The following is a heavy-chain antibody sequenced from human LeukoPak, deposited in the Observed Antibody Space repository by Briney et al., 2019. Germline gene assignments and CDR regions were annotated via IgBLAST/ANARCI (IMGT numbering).Heavy chain of an antibody. J-gene: IGHJ4*02. CDR1: GYNLSDLA. CDR2: FDPEEGEG. V-gene: IGHV1-24*01. CDR3: STDLWGYCHGDCFPTEY. Sequence: AGSVKVSCKVSGYNLSDLAIHWVRQTPGKGLEWVGCFDPEEGEGVSAQGFQGRVTMTKYTSTNTAYMELRSLRSETTAVYFCSTDLWGYCHGDCFPTEYWGQGTLVAVSS. D-gene: IGHD2-21*02.